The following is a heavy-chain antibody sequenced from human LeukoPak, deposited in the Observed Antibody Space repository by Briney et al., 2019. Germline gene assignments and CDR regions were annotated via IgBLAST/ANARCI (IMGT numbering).Heavy chain of an antibody. D-gene: IGHD2-2*02. Sequence: SETLSLTCTVSGGSISTYYWSWIRQPPGKGLEWIGYIYDSGSTNYNPSLKSRVTISEDTSKRQFTLKLRSVTAADTAVYYCARVVGRYCSSTSCYIDYWGQGTLVTVSS. CDR1: GGSISTYY. CDR2: IYDSGST. J-gene: IGHJ4*02. V-gene: IGHV4-59*01. CDR3: ARVVGRYCSSTSCYIDY.